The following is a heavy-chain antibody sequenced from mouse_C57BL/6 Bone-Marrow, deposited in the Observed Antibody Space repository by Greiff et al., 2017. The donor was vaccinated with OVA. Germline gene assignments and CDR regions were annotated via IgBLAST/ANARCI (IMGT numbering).Heavy chain of an antibody. J-gene: IGHJ3*01. V-gene: IGHV1-64*01. Sequence: QVQLQQPGAELVKPGASVKLSCKASGYTFTSYWMHWVKQRPGQGLEWIGMIHPNSGSTNYNEKFKSKATLTVDKSSSTAYMQLSSLTSEDSAVYYCARLHYGSSYGAYWGQGTLVTVSA. D-gene: IGHD1-1*01. CDR3: ARLHYGSSYGAY. CDR1: GYTFTSYW. CDR2: IHPNSGST.